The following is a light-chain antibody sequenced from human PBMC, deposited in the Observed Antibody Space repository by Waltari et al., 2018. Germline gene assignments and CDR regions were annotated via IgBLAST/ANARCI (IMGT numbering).Light chain of an antibody. CDR3: ASWDDSLNGRWV. CDR1: YSNVGNNV. J-gene: IGLJ2*01. Sequence: QSELTQPPSASGTPGQKVTISCSGRYSNVGNNVVTWYQQFPGTAPKLLIYRSDQRPSGVPDLFSGSKSGTSASLAIIGLRSDDEADYYCASWDDSLNGRWVFGGGTKLTVL. V-gene: IGLV1-44*01. CDR2: RSD.